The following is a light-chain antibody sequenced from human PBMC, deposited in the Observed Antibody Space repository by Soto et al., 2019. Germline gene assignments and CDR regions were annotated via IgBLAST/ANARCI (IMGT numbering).Light chain of an antibody. CDR1: QSISNN. V-gene: IGKV3-15*01. CDR2: GAS. Sequence: EIVMTQSPATLSVSPGERATLSCRASQSISNNLAWYQQKPGQAPRLLIYGASTRATGIPARFSGSGSGTEFTLTISSLQSEDFAVYYCQQYNNWPPERAFGPGTKVD. J-gene: IGKJ3*01. CDR3: QQYNNWPPERA.